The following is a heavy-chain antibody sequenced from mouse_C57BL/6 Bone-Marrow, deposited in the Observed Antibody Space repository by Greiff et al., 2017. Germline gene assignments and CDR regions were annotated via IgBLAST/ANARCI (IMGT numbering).Heavy chain of an antibody. D-gene: IGHD2-3*01. J-gene: IGHJ3*01. CDR2: IYPRSGNT. CDR1: GYTFTSYG. V-gene: IGHV1-81*01. CDR3: ASDTGWSFAY. Sequence: VKLVESGAELARPGASVKLSCKASGYTFTSYGISWVKQRTGQGLEWIGEIYPRSGNTYYNEKFKGKATLTADKSSSTAYMGLRSLTSEDAAFYFCASDTGWSFAYWGQGTLVTVSA.